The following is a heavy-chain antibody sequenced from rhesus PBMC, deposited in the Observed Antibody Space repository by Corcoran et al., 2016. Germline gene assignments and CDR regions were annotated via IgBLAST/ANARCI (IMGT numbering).Heavy chain of an antibody. V-gene: IGHV3S5*01. CDR3: AKYGGYCSSTYCSSGGYYGLDS. CDR1: GFTFSSYG. CDR2: INSGGGST. Sequence: EVQLVETGGGLVQPGGSLKLSCAASGFTFSSYGMSWVRQAPGTELDWVSSINSGGGSTYSADDVKGRFNNSRDNSKNTLCLQMNSLRAEDTAVYYCAKYGGYCSSTYCSSGGYYGLDSWGQGVVVTVSS. D-gene: IGHD2-15*01. J-gene: IGHJ6*01.